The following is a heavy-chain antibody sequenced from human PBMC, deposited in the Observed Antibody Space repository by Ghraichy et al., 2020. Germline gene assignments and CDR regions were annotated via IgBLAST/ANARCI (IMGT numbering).Heavy chain of an antibody. J-gene: IGHJ6*02. CDR1: GGTFNKFS. D-gene: IGHD3-22*01. Sequence: SVKVSCKASGGTFNKFSFSWVRQAPGQGLEWMGGIIPIFGTANYAQNLQGRVTITADESTTTVYLELRSLRSEDTAVYYCARDHRSRVYSAYYCYMDVWGQGTTVTVSS. V-gene: IGHV1-69*13. CDR3: ARDHRSRVYSAYYCYMDV. CDR2: IIPIFGTA.